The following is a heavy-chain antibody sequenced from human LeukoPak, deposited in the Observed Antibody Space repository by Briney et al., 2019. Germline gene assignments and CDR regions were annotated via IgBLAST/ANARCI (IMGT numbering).Heavy chain of an antibody. CDR3: ARDLHYYVAMDV. V-gene: IGHV3-74*01. CDR2: INPDGSGT. CDR1: GFTFSNYW. J-gene: IGHJ6*02. Sequence: PGGSLRLSCAASGFTFSNYWMHWVRQVPGKGLVWVSRINPDGSGTDYADSVKGRFTISRDNTKNTLFLQLHNLRVEDTALYYCARDLHYYVAMDVWGQGTTVTVSS. D-gene: IGHD3-10*02.